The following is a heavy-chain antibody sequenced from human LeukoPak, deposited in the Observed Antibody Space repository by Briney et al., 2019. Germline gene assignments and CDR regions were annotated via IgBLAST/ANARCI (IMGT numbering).Heavy chain of an antibody. D-gene: IGHD3-10*01. V-gene: IGHV4-59*01. CDR2: VSSNEGT. J-gene: IGHJ4*02. CDR3: ARVRSYYGSVTGKSYYFDY. CDR1: GGSISTYY. Sequence: SETLSLTCTVSGGSISTYYWGWIRQPPGKGLEWIGYVSSNEGTNYNPSLKSRVTILVDTSKNQFSLKLSSVTAADTAVYYCARVRSYYGSVTGKSYYFDYWGQGALVTVSS.